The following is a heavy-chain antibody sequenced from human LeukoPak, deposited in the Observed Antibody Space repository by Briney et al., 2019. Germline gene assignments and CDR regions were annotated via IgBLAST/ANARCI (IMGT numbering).Heavy chain of an antibody. D-gene: IGHD2-2*01. J-gene: IGHJ3*02. V-gene: IGHV3-73*01. CDR1: GFTFSNAW. CDR3: TRPGCSSTSCYSFDI. CDR2: IRSKANSYAT. Sequence: GGSLRLSCAASGFTFSNAWMSWVRQASGKGLEWVGRIRSKANSYATAYAASVKGRFTISRDDSKNTAYLQMNSLKTEDTAVYYCTRPGCSSTSCYSFDIWGQGTMVTVSS.